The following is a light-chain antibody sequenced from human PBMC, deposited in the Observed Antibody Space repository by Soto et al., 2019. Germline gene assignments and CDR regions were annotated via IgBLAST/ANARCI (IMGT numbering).Light chain of an antibody. CDR1: SSNIGSNY. V-gene: IGLV1-47*01. CDR2: RNN. Sequence: QSVLTQPPSASGTPGQRVTISCSGSSSNIGSNYVFWYQQLPGTAPKLVIYRNNQRPSGVPDRFSGSKSGTSASLAISGLRSEDEADYYCCSYAFRRVFGTGTKLTVL. CDR3: CSYAFRRV. J-gene: IGLJ1*01.